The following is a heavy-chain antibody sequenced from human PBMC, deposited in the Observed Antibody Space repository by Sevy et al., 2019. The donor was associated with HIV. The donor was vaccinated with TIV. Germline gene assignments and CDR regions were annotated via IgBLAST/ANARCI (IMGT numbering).Heavy chain of an antibody. D-gene: IGHD3-16*01. V-gene: IGHV3-23*01. Sequence: GGSLRLSCAASGFTVSTYAINWVRQAPGEGLEWVSAITGGGDSTYYADSVKGRFTISRDNSKNVVYLQMNSLRAEXXXXXXXXXXXXXXXTDLDYWGQGTLVTVSS. J-gene: IGHJ4*02. CDR1: GFTVSTYA. CDR2: ITGGGDST. CDR3: XXXXXXXXTDLDY.